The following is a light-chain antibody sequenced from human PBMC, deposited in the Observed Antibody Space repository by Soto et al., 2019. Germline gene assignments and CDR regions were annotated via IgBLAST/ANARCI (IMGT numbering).Light chain of an antibody. V-gene: IGKV3-20*01. CDR1: QSVTSNY. CDR3: QHYATSLTT. J-gene: IGKJ1*01. CDR2: GSS. Sequence: EIVLTQSPGTLSLSPGERATLSCGASQSVTSNYLAWYQQKPGQAPRLLIYGSSTRATGIPDRFTGSGSGTDFTLTLSRLEPEDFAVYYCQHYATSLTTFGQGTRVEIK.